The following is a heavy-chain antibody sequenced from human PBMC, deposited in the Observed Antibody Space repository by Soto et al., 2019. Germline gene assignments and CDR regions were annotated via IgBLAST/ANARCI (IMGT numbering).Heavy chain of an antibody. CDR2: ISGSGDST. V-gene: IGHV3-23*01. Sequence: EVKLLESGGGLVQPGGSLRLSCAASGFTFSSYAMSWVRQAPGKGLEWVSAISGSGDSTYYADSVNGRFTISRDSSKNTLYLQMNSLRAEDTAVYYCAKFYYGSGGYFDYWGQGTLVTVSS. CDR1: GFTFSSYA. D-gene: IGHD3-10*01. J-gene: IGHJ4*02. CDR3: AKFYYGSGGYFDY.